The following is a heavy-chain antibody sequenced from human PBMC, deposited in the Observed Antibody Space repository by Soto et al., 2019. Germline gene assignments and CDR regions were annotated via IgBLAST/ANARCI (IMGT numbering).Heavy chain of an antibody. Sequence: QVQLVQSGAEVKKPGSSVKVSCKASGGTFSSYSINWVRQAPGQGLEWMGEIIPIFGTAYYAQKCQGRVTITADELAIIADMELSSLSSGDTAVYYWTRDGGRNSGGIDYWGQGTLVTV. J-gene: IGHJ4*02. V-gene: IGHV1-69*01. D-gene: IGHD1-26*01. CDR3: TRDGGRNSGGIDY. CDR2: IIPIFGTA. CDR1: GGTFSSYS.